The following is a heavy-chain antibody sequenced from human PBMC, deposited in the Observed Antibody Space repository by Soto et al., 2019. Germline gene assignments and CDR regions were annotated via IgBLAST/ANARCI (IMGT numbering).Heavy chain of an antibody. V-gene: IGHV3-33*01. CDR3: ASGGSPYVSSGHDY. CDR1: GFTFSSYG. D-gene: IGHD3-22*01. J-gene: IGHJ4*02. Sequence: PGGSLRLSCAASGFTFSSYGMHWVRQAPGKGLEWVAVIWYDGSNKYYADSVKGRFTISRDNSKNTLYLQMNSLRAEDTAVYYCASGGSPYVSSGHDYWGQGTLVTVSS. CDR2: IWYDGSNK.